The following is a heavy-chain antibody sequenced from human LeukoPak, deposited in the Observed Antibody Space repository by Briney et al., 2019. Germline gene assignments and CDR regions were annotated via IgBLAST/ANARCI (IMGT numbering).Heavy chain of an antibody. J-gene: IGHJ4*02. CDR2: ISSSSSYT. CDR3: ARDGLRYFDGDFDY. D-gene: IGHD3-9*01. V-gene: IGHV3-11*06. Sequence: GGSLRLSCAASGFTFSDNYMSWMRQAPGKGLEWVSYISSSSSYTNYADSVKGRFTISRDNAKNSLYLQMNSLRAEDTAVYYCARDGLRYFDGDFDYWGQGTLVTVSS. CDR1: GFTFSDNY.